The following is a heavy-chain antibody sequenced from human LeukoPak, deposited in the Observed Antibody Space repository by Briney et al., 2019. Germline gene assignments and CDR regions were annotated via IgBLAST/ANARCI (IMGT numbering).Heavy chain of an antibody. Sequence: GGSLRLSCAASGFAFNKYWVHWVRQVPGKGLVWVSRINGDGSSTMYADSVKGRFTISRDNAKNTLYLQMNSLRAEDTAVYYCARMNYYYYYGMDVWGQGTTVTVSS. V-gene: IGHV3-74*03. J-gene: IGHJ6*02. CDR3: ARMNYYYYYGMDV. CDR2: INGDGSST. CDR1: GFAFNKYW.